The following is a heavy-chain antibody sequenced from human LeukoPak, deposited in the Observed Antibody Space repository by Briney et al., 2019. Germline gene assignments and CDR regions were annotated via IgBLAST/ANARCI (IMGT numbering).Heavy chain of an antibody. J-gene: IGHJ4*02. D-gene: IGHD6-13*01. CDR1: GGSISSYY. V-gene: IGHV4-4*07. Sequence: SETLSLTCTVSGGSISSYYWSWIRQPAGKGLEWIGRIYTSGSTNYNPSLKSRVTMSVDTSKNQFSLKLSSVTAADTAVHYCARENRVGIAAANFDYWGQGTLVTVSS. CDR2: IYTSGST. CDR3: ARENRVGIAAANFDY.